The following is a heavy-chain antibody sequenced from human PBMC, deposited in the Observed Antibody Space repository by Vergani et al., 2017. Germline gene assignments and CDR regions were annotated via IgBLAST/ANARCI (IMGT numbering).Heavy chain of an antibody. D-gene: IGHD3-9*01. CDR1: GFTFSSYE. Sequence: EVQLVESGGGLVQPGGSLRLSCAASGFTFSSYEMNWVRQAPGKGLEWVSYISSSGSTIYYADSVKGRFTISRDNAKNTLYLQMNSLRAEDTAVYYCAKAGLRDILTGYQIASDYWGQGTLVTVSS. J-gene: IGHJ4*02. V-gene: IGHV3-48*03. CDR3: AKAGLRDILTGYQIASDY. CDR2: ISSSGSTI.